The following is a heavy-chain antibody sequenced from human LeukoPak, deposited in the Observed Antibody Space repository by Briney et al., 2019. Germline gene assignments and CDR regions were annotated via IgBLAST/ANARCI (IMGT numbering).Heavy chain of an antibody. CDR1: GGSFSGYY. CDR3: ARRSFQTTNAFDI. CDR2: INHSGST. D-gene: IGHD1-1*01. Sequence: SETLSLTCAVYGGSFSGYYWSWIRQPPGKGLEWIGEINHSGSTNYNPSLKSRVTISVDTSKNQFSLKLSSVTAADTAVYYCARRSFQTTNAFDIWGQGTMVTVSS. V-gene: IGHV4-34*01. J-gene: IGHJ3*02.